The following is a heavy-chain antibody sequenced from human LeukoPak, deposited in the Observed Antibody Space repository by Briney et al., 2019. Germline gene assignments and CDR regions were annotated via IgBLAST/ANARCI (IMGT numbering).Heavy chain of an antibody. CDR1: GDFFRSYW. CDR2: IYATGST. Sequence: PSETLSLTCDVSGDFFRSYWWGWVRQPAGKGLEWIGRIYATGSTQFNPSLKSRLTMSMDTSTNQFSLKLTSVTAADTAVYFCARQRYTASYYFLDFWSQGTLVTVSS. V-gene: IGHV4-4*07. D-gene: IGHD1-26*01. CDR3: ARQRYTASYYFLDF. J-gene: IGHJ4*02.